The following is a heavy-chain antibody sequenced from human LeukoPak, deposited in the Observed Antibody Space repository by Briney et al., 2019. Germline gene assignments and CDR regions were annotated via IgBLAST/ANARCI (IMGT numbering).Heavy chain of an antibody. CDR1: GGSFSGYY. CDR2: INHSGST. Sequence: SETLSLTCAVYGGSFSGYYWSWIRQPPGKGLEWIGEINHSGSTNYNPSLKSRVTISVDTSKNQFSLKLSSVTAADTAVYYCARLGYSYGYIIVNWFDPWGQGTLVTVSS. CDR3: ARLGYSYGYIIVNWFDP. D-gene: IGHD5-18*01. V-gene: IGHV4-34*01. J-gene: IGHJ5*02.